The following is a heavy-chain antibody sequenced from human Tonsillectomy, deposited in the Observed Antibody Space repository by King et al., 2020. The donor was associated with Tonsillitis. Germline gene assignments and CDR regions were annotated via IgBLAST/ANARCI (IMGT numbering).Heavy chain of an antibody. CDR2: IYYTGST. CDR1: GGSISSYY. V-gene: IGHV4-59*08. Sequence: QLQESGPGLVKPSETLSLTCTVSGGSISSYYWSWIRQPPGKELEWIGYIYYTGSTNYNPSLKSRVTISVETSKNQFSLQLTSVTAGDTAVYYCARHPLATGLIPWFDPGGQATLVTVPS. CDR3: ARHPLATGLIPWFDP. J-gene: IGHJ5*02. D-gene: IGHD6-13*01.